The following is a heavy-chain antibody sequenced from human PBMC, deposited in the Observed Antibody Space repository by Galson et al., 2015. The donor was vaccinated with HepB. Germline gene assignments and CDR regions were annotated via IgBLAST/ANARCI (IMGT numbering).Heavy chain of an antibody. J-gene: IGHJ4*02. CDR2: ISYDGSDK. V-gene: IGHV3-30*04. CDR3: AGSYSNSWHNSRF. D-gene: IGHD6-13*01. Sequence: LRLSCAATGLTFSNYAMHWVRQAPGKGLEWVAIISYDGSDKYYAGSLKGRFTISRDNSKNTLYLQMNSLRGEDTAVYYCAGSYSNSWHNSRFWGQGTLVTVSS. CDR1: GLTFSNYA.